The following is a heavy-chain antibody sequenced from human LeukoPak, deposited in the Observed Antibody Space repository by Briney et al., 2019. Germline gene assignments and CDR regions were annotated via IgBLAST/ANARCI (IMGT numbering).Heavy chain of an antibody. CDR2: FYETDKT. J-gene: IGHJ4*02. V-gene: IGHV3-23*01. CDR3: AKRGAGSGGLHF. D-gene: IGHD6-19*01. CDR1: GFTFSNYW. Sequence: GGSLRLSCAASGFTFSNYWMHWVRQVPGKGLEWVSTFYETDKTDYADSVKGRFTISRDTSKNMLYLQMNSLRAEDTAIYYCAKRGAGSGGLHFWGQGTLVTVSS.